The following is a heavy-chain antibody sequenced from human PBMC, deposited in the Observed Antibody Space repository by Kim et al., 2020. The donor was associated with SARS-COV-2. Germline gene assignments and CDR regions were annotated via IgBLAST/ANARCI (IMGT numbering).Heavy chain of an antibody. V-gene: IGHV3-48*01. CDR3: ARTTTVFGVVKGYLI. CDR2: ITGGGAI. J-gene: IGHJ4*02. D-gene: IGHD3-3*01. CDR1: GFTFSDYA. Sequence: GGSMRLSCAASGFTFSDYAMNWVRQAPGKGLEWVSHITGGGAIYYADSVTGRFTVSRDNAKNSLYLQMNSLRVEDTAVYYCARTTTVFGVVKGYLIWGQGTLVTVSS.